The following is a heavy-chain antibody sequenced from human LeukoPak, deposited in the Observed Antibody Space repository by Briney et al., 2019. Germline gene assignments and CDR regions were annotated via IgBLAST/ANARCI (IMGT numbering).Heavy chain of an antibody. J-gene: IGHJ3*02. CDR3: ARDLWCGADCYGTFDI. CDR2: ITSSSTTI. CDR1: GFAFSGYS. V-gene: IGHV3-48*02. Sequence: GGSLRLSCAASGFAFSGYSMNWVRQAPGKGLEWVSSITSSSTTIYYADSLKGRFTISRDNAENSLYLQMDSLRDEDTAVYYCARDLWCGADCYGTFDIWGQGTMVSVSS. D-gene: IGHD2-21*02.